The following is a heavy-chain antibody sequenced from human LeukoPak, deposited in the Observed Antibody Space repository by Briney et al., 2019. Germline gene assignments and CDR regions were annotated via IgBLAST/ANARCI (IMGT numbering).Heavy chain of an antibody. CDR2: ISSRSSYI. V-gene: IGHV3-21*01. CDR3: ARDGLICNGGSCNFDN. J-gene: IGHJ4*02. D-gene: IGHD2-15*01. CDR1: GFTFSSYS. Sequence: KPGGSLRLSCAASGFTFSSYSMNWVRQAPGKGLEWVSSISSRSSYIYYGDSVKGRFTISRDNAKNSLYLHMNSLRAEDTAVYYCARDGLICNGGSCNFDNWGQGTLVTVSS.